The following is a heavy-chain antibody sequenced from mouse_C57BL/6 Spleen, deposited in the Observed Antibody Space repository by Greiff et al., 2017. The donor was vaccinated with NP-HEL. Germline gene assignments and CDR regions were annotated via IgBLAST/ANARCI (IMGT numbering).Heavy chain of an antibody. V-gene: IGHV5-17*01. CDR1: GFTFSDYG. CDR3: ARPGDYSNTWFAY. CDR2: ISSGSSTI. Sequence: EVQRVESGGGLVKPGGSLKLSCAASGFTFSDYGMHWVRQAPEKGLEWVAYISSGSSTIYYADTVKGRFTISRANAKNTLFLQMTSLRSEDTAMYYCARPGDYSNTWFAYWGQGTLVTVSA. J-gene: IGHJ3*01. D-gene: IGHD2-5*01.